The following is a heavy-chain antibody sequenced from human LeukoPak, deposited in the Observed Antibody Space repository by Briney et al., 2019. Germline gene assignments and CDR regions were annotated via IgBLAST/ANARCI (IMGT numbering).Heavy chain of an antibody. Sequence: GGSLRLSCAASGFSVTDAWMHWVRQAPGKGLEWVGRIKRKSDGGTTDCAAPVRDRFTVSRDETKNTVYLQMNSLKIEDTAVYYCATDQVTGWGQGTLVTVSS. V-gene: IGHV3-15*01. CDR1: GFSVTDAW. CDR3: ATDQVTG. D-gene: IGHD2-21*02. J-gene: IGHJ4*02. CDR2: IKRKSDGGTT.